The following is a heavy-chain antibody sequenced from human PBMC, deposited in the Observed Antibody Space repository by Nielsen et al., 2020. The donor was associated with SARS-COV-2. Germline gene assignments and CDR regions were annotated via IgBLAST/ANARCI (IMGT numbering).Heavy chain of an antibody. CDR3: ARDGQWLAHDAFDI. J-gene: IGHJ3*02. CDR1: GFTFSSYS. V-gene: IGHV3-48*01. CDR2: ISSSSSTK. D-gene: IGHD6-19*01. Sequence: GGSLRLSCAASGFTFSSYSMNWVRQAPGKGLEWVSYISSSSSTKFYADSVKGRFTISRDNAKNSLYLQMNSLRAEDTAVYYCARDGQWLAHDAFDIWGQGTMVTVSS.